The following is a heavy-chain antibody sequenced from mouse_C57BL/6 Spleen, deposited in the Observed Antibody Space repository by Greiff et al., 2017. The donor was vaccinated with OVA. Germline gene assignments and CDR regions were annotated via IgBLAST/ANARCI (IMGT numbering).Heavy chain of an antibody. J-gene: IGHJ2*01. CDR1: GYAFTNYL. D-gene: IGHD2-12*01. Sequence: VQLQQSGAELVRPGTSVKVSCKASGYAFTNYLIEWVKQRPGQGLEWIGVINPGSGGTNYNEKFKGKATLTADKSSSTAYMQLSSLTSEDSAVYFCARAYYTLYYFDYWGQGTTLTVSS. CDR3: ARAYYTLYYFDY. V-gene: IGHV1-54*01. CDR2: INPGSGGT.